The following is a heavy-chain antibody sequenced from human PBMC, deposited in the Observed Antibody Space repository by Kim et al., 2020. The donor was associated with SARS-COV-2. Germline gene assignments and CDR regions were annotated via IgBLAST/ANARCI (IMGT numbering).Heavy chain of an antibody. CDR3: ASRGRDGYEGFDY. V-gene: IGHV4-38-2*02. Sequence: SETLSLTCTVSGYSISSGYYWGWIRQPPGKGLEWIGSIYHSGSTYYNPSLKSRVTISVDTSKNQFSLKLSSVTAADTAVYYCASRGRDGYEGFDYWGQGT. D-gene: IGHD5-12*01. J-gene: IGHJ4*02. CDR1: GYSISSGYY. CDR2: IYHSGST.